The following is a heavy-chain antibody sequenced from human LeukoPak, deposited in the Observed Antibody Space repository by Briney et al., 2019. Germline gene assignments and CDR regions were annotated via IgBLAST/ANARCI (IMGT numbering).Heavy chain of an antibody. CDR1: GGSISSYF. D-gene: IGHD3-16*01. CDR3: ARVLDLSKRGLDAFDI. J-gene: IGHJ3*02. V-gene: IGHV4-59*01. Sequence: SETLSLTCTVSGGSISSYFWSWIRQPPGKGLEWVGYVYYSGSTNYNPSLKSRVTISVDTSKKQFSLKLSSATAADTAVYYCARVLDLSKRGLDAFDIWGQGTMVTVSS. CDR2: VYYSGST.